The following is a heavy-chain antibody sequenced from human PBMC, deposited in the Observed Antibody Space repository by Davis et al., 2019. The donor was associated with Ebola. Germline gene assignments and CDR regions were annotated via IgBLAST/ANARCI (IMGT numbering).Heavy chain of an antibody. Sequence: GESLKISCAASGFTFSSYAMNWVRQAPGKGLEWVSSISSSSTYIYYADSVKGRFTISRDNAKNSLYLQMNSLRSDDTAVYYCARGSTGGYWGQGTLITVSS. CDR2: ISSSSTYI. V-gene: IGHV3-21*01. J-gene: IGHJ4*02. CDR1: GFTFSSYA. D-gene: IGHD1-14*01. CDR3: ARGSTGGY.